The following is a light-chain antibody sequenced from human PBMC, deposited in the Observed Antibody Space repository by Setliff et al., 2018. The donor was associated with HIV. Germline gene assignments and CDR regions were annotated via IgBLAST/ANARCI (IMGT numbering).Light chain of an antibody. CDR1: SSDVGYYNR. J-gene: IGLJ1*01. Sequence: QSALAQPPSVSGSPGQSVTISCTGTSSDVGYYNRVSWYQQPPGTVPRLMIYEVSSRPSGVPDRFSGSKSGNTASLTISGLQAEDEADYYCASRTAGSNPYVFGTGTRSPS. V-gene: IGLV2-18*02. CDR2: EVS. CDR3: ASRTAGSNPYV.